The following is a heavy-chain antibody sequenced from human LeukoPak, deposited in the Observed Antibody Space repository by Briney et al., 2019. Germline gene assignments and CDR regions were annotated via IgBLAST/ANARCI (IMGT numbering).Heavy chain of an antibody. J-gene: IGHJ4*02. CDR2: IYYSGTT. Sequence: SETLSLTCTVSGGSISSSSYYWGWIRQPPGKGLEWIGSIYYSGTTHYNPSLKSRVTISLDTSKNQFSLRLTSVTAADTAVYYGARDGEMATIENYFDYWGQGTLVTVSS. CDR1: GGSISSSSYY. D-gene: IGHD5-24*01. CDR3: ARDGEMATIENYFDY. V-gene: IGHV4-39*07.